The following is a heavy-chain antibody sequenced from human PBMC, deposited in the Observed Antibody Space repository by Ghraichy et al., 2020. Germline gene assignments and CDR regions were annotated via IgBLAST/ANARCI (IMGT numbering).Heavy chain of an antibody. CDR2: ISYDGSNK. D-gene: IGHD5-12*01. CDR3: AKPMAPDIVATIGLDY. Sequence: GGSLRLSCAASGFTFSSYGMHWVRQAPGKGLEWVAVISYDGSNKYYADSVKGRFTISRDNSKNTLYLQMNSLRAEDTAVYYCAKPMAPDIVATIGLDYWGQGTLVTVSS. V-gene: IGHV3-30*18. CDR1: GFTFSSYG. J-gene: IGHJ4*02.